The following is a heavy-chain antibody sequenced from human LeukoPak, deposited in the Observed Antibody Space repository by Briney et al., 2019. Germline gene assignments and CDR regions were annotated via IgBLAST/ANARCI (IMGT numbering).Heavy chain of an antibody. V-gene: IGHV1-69*13. D-gene: IGHD5-24*01. CDR2: IIPIFGTA. J-gene: IGHJ4*02. CDR3: ARDLGDGYNFSGLDY. CDR1: GGTFSSYA. Sequence: GASVKVSCKASGGTFSSYAISWVRQAPGQGLEWMGGIIPIFGTANYAQKFQGRVTIIADESTSTAYMELSSLRSEDTAVYYCARDLGDGYNFSGLDYWGQGTLVTVSS.